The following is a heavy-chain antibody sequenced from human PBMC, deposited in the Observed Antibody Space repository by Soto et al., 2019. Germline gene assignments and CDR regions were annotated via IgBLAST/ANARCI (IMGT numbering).Heavy chain of an antibody. V-gene: IGHV3-53*02. CDR3: ARELDTAVVTAYYYGMDV. CDR1: GFTVSSNY. D-gene: IGHD5-18*01. CDR2: IYSGGST. Sequence: EVQLVETGGGLIQPGGSLRLSCAASGFTVSSNYMSWVRQAPGKGLEWVSVIYSGGSTYYADSVKGRFTISRDNSKNTLYLQMNSLGAEDTAVYYCARELDTAVVTAYYYGMDVWGQGTTVTVAS. J-gene: IGHJ6*02.